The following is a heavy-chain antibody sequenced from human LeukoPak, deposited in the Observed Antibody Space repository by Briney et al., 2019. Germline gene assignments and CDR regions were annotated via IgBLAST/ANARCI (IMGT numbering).Heavy chain of an antibody. J-gene: IGHJ6*02. Sequence: GGSLRLSCAAPGFNVSTNYMSWVRQAPGKGLEWVSVIYRGGSTHYADSVKGRFTISRDNSKNTLYLQMNSLRAEDTAAYYCARVGDSNRYGMDVWGQGTTVTVSS. D-gene: IGHD2-21*02. CDR1: GFNVSTNY. CDR3: ARVGDSNRYGMDV. CDR2: IYRGGST. V-gene: IGHV3-66*01.